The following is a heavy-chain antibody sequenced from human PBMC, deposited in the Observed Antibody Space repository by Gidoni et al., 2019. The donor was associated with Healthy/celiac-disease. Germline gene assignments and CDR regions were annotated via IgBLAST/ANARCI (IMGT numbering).Heavy chain of an antibody. V-gene: IGHV4-59*01. CDR1: GGSISSYY. CDR2: IYYSGST. D-gene: IGHD6-19*01. CDR3: ARDRYSSGWVTPEDYFGMDV. Sequence: QVQLQESGPGLVKPSETLSLTCTVSGGSISSYYWSWIRQPPGKGLEWIGYIYYSGSTNYNPSLKSRVTISVDTSKNQFSLKLSSVTAADTAVYYCARDRYSSGWVTPEDYFGMDVWGQGTTVTVSS. J-gene: IGHJ6*02.